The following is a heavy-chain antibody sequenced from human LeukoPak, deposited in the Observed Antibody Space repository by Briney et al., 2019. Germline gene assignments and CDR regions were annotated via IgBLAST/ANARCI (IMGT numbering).Heavy chain of an antibody. CDR3: ARQGGGLVIDY. V-gene: IGHV4-38-2*01. CDR1: GYSISSGYF. J-gene: IGHJ4*02. CDR2: IYHSGTT. Sequence: PSETLSLTCAVSGYSISSGYFWGWIRQPPGKGLGWIGTIYHSGTTYYNPSLKSRATTSADTSMNEFSLKLSSVTAADPAVYYCARQGGGLVIDYWGQGTLVTVSS. D-gene: IGHD3/OR15-3a*01.